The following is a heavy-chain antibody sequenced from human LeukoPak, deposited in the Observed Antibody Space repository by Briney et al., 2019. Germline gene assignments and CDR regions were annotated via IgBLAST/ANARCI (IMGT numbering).Heavy chain of an antibody. J-gene: IGHJ4*02. D-gene: IGHD6-13*01. CDR1: GFTFGDYA. CDR3: SREGRSSRWDIDH. V-gene: IGHV3-49*04. Sequence: GGSLRLSCTASGFTFGDYAMSWVRQAPGKGLEWVGFIRRNTYGGTTEYAASVKGRFTISRDDSKSIAYLQMNSLKPEDTALYYCSREGRSSRWDIDHGGQGTVVTVSS. CDR2: IRRNTYGGTT.